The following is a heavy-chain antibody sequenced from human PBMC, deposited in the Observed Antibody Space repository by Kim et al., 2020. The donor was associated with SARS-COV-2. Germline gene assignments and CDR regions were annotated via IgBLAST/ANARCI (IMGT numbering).Heavy chain of an antibody. J-gene: IGHJ5*02. CDR3: ARDNRYSYGHLQYNWFDP. CDR2: IYYSGST. V-gene: IGHV4-39*02. Sequence: SETLSLTCNVSGGSISSSSYYWGWIRQPPGKGLEWIGSIYYSGSTYYNQSLKSRVTISVDTSKNQFSLKLSSVTAADTAVYYCARDNRYSYGHLQYNWFDPWGQGTLVTVSS. D-gene: IGHD5-18*01. CDR1: GGSISSSSYY.